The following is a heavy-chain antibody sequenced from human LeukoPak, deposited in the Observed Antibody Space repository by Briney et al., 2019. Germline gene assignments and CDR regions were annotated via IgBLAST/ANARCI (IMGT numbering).Heavy chain of an antibody. CDR3: AKTYRLPGIAVAFAFDV. D-gene: IGHD6-19*01. CDR2: IRGSGGTT. Sequence: PDGSLRLSWAASGVGFGSNSRSWVRHAQKKGLEWVSAIRGSGGTTYYADSVKGRFSLSRDDPKNTLYLQMNSLRPEDTALYYCAKTYRLPGIAVAFAFDVWGQGTMVTVSS. J-gene: IGHJ3*01. V-gene: IGHV3-23*01. CDR1: GVGFGSNS.